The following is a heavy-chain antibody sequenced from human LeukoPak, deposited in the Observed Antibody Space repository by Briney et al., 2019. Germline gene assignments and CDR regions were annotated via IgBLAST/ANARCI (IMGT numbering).Heavy chain of an antibody. CDR1: GFTFSSYG. Sequence: GGSLRLSCAASGFTFSSYGMHWVRQAPGKGLEWVAVISYDGSNKYYADSVKGRFTISRDNSKNTLYLQMNSLRAEDTAVYYCAKDEVDGDYVYKFDYWGQGTLVTVSS. CDR2: ISYDGSNK. V-gene: IGHV3-30*18. D-gene: IGHD4-17*01. J-gene: IGHJ4*02. CDR3: AKDEVDGDYVYKFDY.